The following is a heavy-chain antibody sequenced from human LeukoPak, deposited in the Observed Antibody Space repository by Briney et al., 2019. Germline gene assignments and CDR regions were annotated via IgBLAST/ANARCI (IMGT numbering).Heavy chain of an antibody. J-gene: IGHJ3*02. CDR1: GITFSNYW. CDR2: INPDGSEK. CDR3: ATEPGIGYAFDI. V-gene: IGHV3-7*01. Sequence: PGGPLRLSCAASGITFSNYWMSWVRQAPGKGLEWVANINPDGSEKNYAYSVKGRFTISRDNAKNSLSLQMNSLRAEDMAVYYCATEPGIGYAFDIWGQGRMVTVSS. D-gene: IGHD3-10*01.